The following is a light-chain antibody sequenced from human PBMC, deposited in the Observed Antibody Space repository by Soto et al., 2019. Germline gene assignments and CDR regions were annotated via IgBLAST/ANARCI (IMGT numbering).Light chain of an antibody. CDR3: KQDNSFPLT. CDR1: QSISSY. J-gene: IGKJ1*01. V-gene: IGKV1-39*01. Sequence: DIQMTQSPSSLSASVGDRVTITCRASQSISSYLNWYQQKPGKAHKLLIYAAYSLQSGVQSRFSGSGSGTDFTLTIRSLQPEDFATYYCKQDNSFPLTFGQGTKVDIK. CDR2: AAY.